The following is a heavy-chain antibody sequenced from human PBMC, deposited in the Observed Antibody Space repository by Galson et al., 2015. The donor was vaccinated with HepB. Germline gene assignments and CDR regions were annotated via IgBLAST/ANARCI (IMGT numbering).Heavy chain of an antibody. Sequence: SLRLSCAASGFTFSSYDMHWVRQATGKGLEWVSAIGTAGDTYYPGSVKGRFTISRENAKNSLYLQMNSLRAGDTAVYYCARSSGWRDVFDIWGHGTMVTVSS. D-gene: IGHD6-19*01. CDR3: ARSSGWRDVFDI. CDR2: IGTAGDT. CDR1: GFTFSSYD. J-gene: IGHJ3*02. V-gene: IGHV3-13*01.